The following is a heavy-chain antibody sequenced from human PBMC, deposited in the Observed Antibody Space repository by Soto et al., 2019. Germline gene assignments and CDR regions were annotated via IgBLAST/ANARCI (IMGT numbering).Heavy chain of an antibody. J-gene: IGHJ4*02. D-gene: IGHD3-3*01. CDR1: GGSFSGYY. CDR2: INHSGST. Sequence: SETLSLTCAVYGGSFSGYYWSWIRQPPGKGLEWIGEINHSGSTNYNPSLKSRVTISVDTSKNQFSLKLSSVTAADTAVYYCARGRTYYDFWSGYFGRWRIDYWGQGTLVTVSS. V-gene: IGHV4-34*01. CDR3: ARGRTYYDFWSGYFGRWRIDY.